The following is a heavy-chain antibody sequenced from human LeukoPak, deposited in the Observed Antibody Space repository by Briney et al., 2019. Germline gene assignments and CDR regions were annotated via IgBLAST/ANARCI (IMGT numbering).Heavy chain of an antibody. Sequence: GGSLRLSCVASGVTLSTYWMNWVRQAPGKGLEWVANIKQDGSEKYYVDSVKGRFTISRDNAKNSLYLQMNSLGAEDTAVYYCARDGSGCYDYWGQGTLVTVSS. D-gene: IGHD6-19*01. V-gene: IGHV3-7*03. CDR2: IKQDGSEK. CDR3: ARDGSGCYDY. J-gene: IGHJ4*02. CDR1: GVTLSTYW.